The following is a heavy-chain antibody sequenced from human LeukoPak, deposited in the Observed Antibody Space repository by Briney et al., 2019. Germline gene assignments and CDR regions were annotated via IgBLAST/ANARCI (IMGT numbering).Heavy chain of an antibody. D-gene: IGHD6-13*01. CDR3: ARDLKVGSSWLGAFDI. Sequence: PSETLSLTCTVSGYSISSGYYWGWIRQPPGKGLEWIGYIYYSGSTNYNPSLKSRVTISVDTSKNQFSLKLSSVTAADTAVYYCARDLKVGSSWLGAFDIWGQGTMVTVSS. V-gene: IGHV4-38-2*02. J-gene: IGHJ3*02. CDR2: IYYSGST. CDR1: GYSISSGYY.